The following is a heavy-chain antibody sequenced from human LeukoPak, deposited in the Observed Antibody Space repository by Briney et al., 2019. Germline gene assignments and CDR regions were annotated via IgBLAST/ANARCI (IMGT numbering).Heavy chain of an antibody. CDR2: IKSKTDGGTT. V-gene: IGHV3-15*01. D-gene: IGHD2-2*01. Sequence: GGSLRLSCAAFGFIFDDYGMSWVRQAPGKGLEWVGRIKSKTDGGTTDYAAPVKGRFTISRDDSKNTLYLQMNSLKTEDTAVYYCTTTGSSQWQYYYYYYMDVWGKGTTVTISS. J-gene: IGHJ6*03. CDR1: GFIFDDYG. CDR3: TTTGSSQWQYYYYYYMDV.